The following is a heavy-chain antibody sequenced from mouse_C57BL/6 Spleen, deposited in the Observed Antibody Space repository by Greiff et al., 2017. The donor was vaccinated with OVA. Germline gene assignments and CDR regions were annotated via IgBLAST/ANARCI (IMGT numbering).Heavy chain of an antibody. V-gene: IGHV1-15*01. CDR2: IDPETGGT. CDR1: GYTFTDYE. D-gene: IGHD2-2*01. CDR3: TRGSTMVNWTY. J-gene: IGHJ2*01. Sequence: QVQLQQSGAELVRPGASVTLSCKASGYTFTDYEMHWVKQTPVHGLEWIGAIDPETGGTAYNQKFKGKAILTADKSSSTAYMELRSLTSEDSAVYYCTRGSTMVNWTYWGQGTTLTVSS.